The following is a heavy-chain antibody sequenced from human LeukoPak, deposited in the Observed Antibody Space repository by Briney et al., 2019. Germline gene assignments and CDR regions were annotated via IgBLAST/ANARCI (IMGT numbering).Heavy chain of an antibody. CDR3: ARGPRITMVRGGQWYYYMDV. CDR1: GYIFTSYN. CDR2: INPSGGST. D-gene: IGHD3-10*01. V-gene: IGHV1-46*01. Sequence: VASVKVSCKASGYIFTSYNIYWVRQAPGQGLEWMGIINPSGGSTNYAQKFQGRVTMTRDTSTSTVYMELSSLRSEDTAVYYCARGPRITMVRGGQWYYYMDVWGKGTTVTISS. J-gene: IGHJ6*03.